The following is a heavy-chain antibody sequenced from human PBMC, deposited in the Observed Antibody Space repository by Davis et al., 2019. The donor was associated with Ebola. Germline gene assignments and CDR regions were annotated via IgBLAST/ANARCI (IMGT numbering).Heavy chain of an antibody. CDR2: INSDGSST. D-gene: IGHD6-13*01. Sequence: PGGSLRLSCAASGFTFSSYGMHWVRQAPGKGLEWVSRINSDGSSTSYADSVKGRFTISRDNAKNTLYLQMNSLRAEDTAVYYCARGDSSSWYSLSDYYYYGMDVWGQGTTVTVSS. CDR3: ARGDSSSWYSLSDYYYYGMDV. J-gene: IGHJ6*02. V-gene: IGHV3-74*01. CDR1: GFTFSSYG.